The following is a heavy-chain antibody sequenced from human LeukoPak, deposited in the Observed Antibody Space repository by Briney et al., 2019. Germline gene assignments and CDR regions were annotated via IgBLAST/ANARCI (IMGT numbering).Heavy chain of an antibody. CDR3: TRVGYIDEGIDY. CDR1: GFPFSSYW. J-gene: IGHJ4*02. V-gene: IGHV3-7*04. D-gene: IGHD5-24*01. Sequence: AGGSLRLSCVASGFPFSSYWMTWVRQALGKGLEWVANIKQDGSKKSYVDSVKGRFTISRDNAKNSLYLQMNSLRAEDTAIYYCTRVGYIDEGIDYWGQGTLVTVSS. CDR2: IKQDGSKK.